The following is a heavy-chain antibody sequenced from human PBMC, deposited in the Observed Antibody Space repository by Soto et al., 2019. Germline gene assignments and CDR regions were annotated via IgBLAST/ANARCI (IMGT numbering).Heavy chain of an antibody. J-gene: IGHJ4*02. CDR1: GFTFTSSA. CDR3: AADSLTTVTAAFDY. D-gene: IGHD4-17*01. Sequence: EASVKVSCKASGFTFTSSAVQWVRQARGQRLEWIGWIVVGSGNTNYAQKFQERVTITRDMSTSTAYMELSSLRSEDTAVYYCAADSLTTVTAAFDYWGQGTLVTVSS. CDR2: IVVGSGNT. V-gene: IGHV1-58*01.